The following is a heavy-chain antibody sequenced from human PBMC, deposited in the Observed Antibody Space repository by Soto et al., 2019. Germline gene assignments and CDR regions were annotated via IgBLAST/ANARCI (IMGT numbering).Heavy chain of an antibody. Sequence: QVQLQESGPGLVKPSETLSLTCAVSGGSIGSSDNYWGWIRQPPGRGLEWIGSVYYSGNTHLSPSLQRRVTLFVDTSKNEVSLKLTSVTAADTALYYCARHCYGDYVCLDSWGQGALVTVSS. J-gene: IGHJ4*02. CDR3: ARHCYGDYVCLDS. V-gene: IGHV4-39*01. D-gene: IGHD4-17*01. CDR1: GGSIGSSDNY. CDR2: VYYSGNT.